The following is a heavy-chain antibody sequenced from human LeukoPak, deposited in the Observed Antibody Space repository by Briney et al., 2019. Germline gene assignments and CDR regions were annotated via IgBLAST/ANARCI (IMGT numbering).Heavy chain of an antibody. CDR1: GYTFTSYD. Sequence: ASVKVSCKASGYTFTSYDINWVRQATGQGLEWMGWMSPNSGSTGYAQKFQGRVTITRNTSISTAYMELSRLRSDDTAVYYCARDENTMSDWGQGTLVTVSS. J-gene: IGHJ4*02. D-gene: IGHD3-22*01. CDR3: ARDENTMSD. V-gene: IGHV1-8*03. CDR2: MSPNSGST.